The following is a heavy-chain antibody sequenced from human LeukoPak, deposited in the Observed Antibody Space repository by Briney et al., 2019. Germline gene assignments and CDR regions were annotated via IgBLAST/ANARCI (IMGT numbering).Heavy chain of an antibody. CDR2: ISGSGGST. CDR1: GFTFSSYA. CDR3: AKDPVSLGMFKRDYYYGMDV. V-gene: IGHV3-23*01. Sequence: GGSLRLSCAASGFTFSSYAMSWVRQAPGKGLEWVSAISGSGGSTYYADSVKGRFTISRDNSKNTLYLQMNSLRAEDTAVYYCAKDPVSLGMFKRDYYYGMDVWGQGTTVTVSS. D-gene: IGHD7-27*01. J-gene: IGHJ6*02.